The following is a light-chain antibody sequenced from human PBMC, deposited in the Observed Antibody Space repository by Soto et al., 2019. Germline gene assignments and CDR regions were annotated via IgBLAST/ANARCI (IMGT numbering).Light chain of an antibody. CDR1: SSDVGGYNY. J-gene: IGLJ1*01. V-gene: IGLV2-11*01. Sequence: QSVLTQPRSVSGSPGQSVTISCTGTSSDVGGYNYVSWYQQHPGKAPKLMIYDVSKRPSGVPDRFSGSKSGNTASLIISGLQAEDEADYYCCSYAGSYTLYVFGTGTKVTV. CDR2: DVS. CDR3: CSYAGSYTLYV.